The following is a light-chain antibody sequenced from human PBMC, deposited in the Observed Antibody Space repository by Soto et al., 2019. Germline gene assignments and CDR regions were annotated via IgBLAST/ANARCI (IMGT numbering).Light chain of an antibody. CDR1: ASNIGSNP. Sequence: QSVVTQPLSASGTPGQRVTISCSGSASNIGSNPVNWYQQLPGTAPKLLIYSSSHRPSGVPDRISGSKSGTSASLAISGLQSGDEADYYCAAWDVSLNVVVFGGGTKVTVL. J-gene: IGLJ2*01. CDR2: SSS. CDR3: AAWDVSLNVVV. V-gene: IGLV1-44*01.